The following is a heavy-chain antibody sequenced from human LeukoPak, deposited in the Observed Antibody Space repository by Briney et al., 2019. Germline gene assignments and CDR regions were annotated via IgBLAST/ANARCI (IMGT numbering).Heavy chain of an antibody. CDR1: GFTFSSYA. J-gene: IGHJ5*02. Sequence: GGSLRLSCAASGFTFSSYAMLWVRQAPGKGLEWVAVISYDGSNKYYADSVKGRFTISRDNSKNTLYLQMNSLRAEDTAVYYCAREVLAAAGKVFDPWGQGTLVTVSS. CDR2: ISYDGSNK. V-gene: IGHV3-30*04. D-gene: IGHD6-13*01. CDR3: AREVLAAAGKVFDP.